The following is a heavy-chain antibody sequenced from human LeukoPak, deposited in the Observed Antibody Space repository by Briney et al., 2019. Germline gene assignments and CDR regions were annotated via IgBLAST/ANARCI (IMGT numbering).Heavy chain of an antibody. CDR1: GGSFSSNTYH. CDR2: IYYGGST. Sequence: PSETLSLTCTVSGGSFSSNTYHWDWIRQPPGKGLECIGSIYYGGSTYYNPSLKSRVIISVDTSKNQFSLKLSSVTAADTAVYYCAKAYYYASNAFDIWGQGKMVTVSS. D-gene: IGHD3-22*01. J-gene: IGHJ3*02. V-gene: IGHV4-39*01. CDR3: AKAYYYASNAFDI.